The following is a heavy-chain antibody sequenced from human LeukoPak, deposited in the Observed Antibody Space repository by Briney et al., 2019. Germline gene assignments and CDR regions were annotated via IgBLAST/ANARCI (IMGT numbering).Heavy chain of an antibody. D-gene: IGHD2-8*01. CDR3: ARDPNIILLSGYFDF. CDR2: INPNSGAT. CDR1: EYTFTGYY. J-gene: IGHJ4*02. Sequence: GASVKVSCKASEYTFTGYYMHWVRQASGQGLEWMGWINPNSGATSYAQKFQGRVTMTREMSITTVYMELSRLRFDDTAVYYCARDPNIILLSGYFDFWGQGTLVTVSS. V-gene: IGHV1-2*02.